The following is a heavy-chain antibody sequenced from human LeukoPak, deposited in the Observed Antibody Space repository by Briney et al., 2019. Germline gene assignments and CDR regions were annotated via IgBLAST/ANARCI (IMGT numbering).Heavy chain of an antibody. J-gene: IGHJ4*02. CDR1: GFTFSSYG. V-gene: IGHV3-30*02. CDR3: AKGTAVPLWAENSSIDY. D-gene: IGHD2-2*01. Sequence: PGGSLRLSCAASGFTFSSYGMHWVRQAPGKGLEWVAFIRYDGSNKYYADSVKGRFTISRDNSKNTLYLQMNSLRAEDTAVYYCAKGTAVPLWAENSSIDYWGQGTLATVSS. CDR2: IRYDGSNK.